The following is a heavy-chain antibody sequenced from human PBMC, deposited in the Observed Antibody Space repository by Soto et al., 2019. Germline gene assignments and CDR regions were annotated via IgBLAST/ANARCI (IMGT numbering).Heavy chain of an antibody. V-gene: IGHV1-18*01. Sequence: GASVKVSCKASGYTFITYGISWVRQAPGQGLEWMGWISSYNGNAKYAEKFQGRVTMTTDTSTSTAHMELRSLRSDDTAVYYCAREGQAPYYYYGMDVWGQGTAVTVSS. CDR2: ISSYNGNA. CDR3: AREGQAPYYYYGMDV. J-gene: IGHJ6*02. CDR1: GYTFITYG.